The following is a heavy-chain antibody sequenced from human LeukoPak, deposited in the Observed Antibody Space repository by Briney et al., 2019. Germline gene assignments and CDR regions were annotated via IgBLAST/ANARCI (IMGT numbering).Heavy chain of an antibody. Sequence: GASVKVSCKASGGTFSSHAISWVRQAPGQGLEWMGGIIPIFGTANYAQKFQGRVTITADESTSTAYMELSSLRSEDTAVYYCARTYSSGMVRGVPYYYYYMDVWGKGTTVTVSS. CDR3: ARTYSSGMVRGVPYYYYYMDV. CDR2: IIPIFGTA. D-gene: IGHD3-10*01. CDR1: GGTFSSHA. J-gene: IGHJ6*03. V-gene: IGHV1-69*13.